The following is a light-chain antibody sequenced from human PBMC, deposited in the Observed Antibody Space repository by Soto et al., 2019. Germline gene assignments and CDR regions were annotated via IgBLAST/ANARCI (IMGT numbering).Light chain of an antibody. CDR1: QSINRW. J-gene: IGKJ5*01. Sequence: DIQMTQSPSTLSASAGDRVTITCRASQSINRWLAWYQQKPGKAPKLLINDASSLESGVPSRFSGSGSGTEFTLTVSSLQPDDFATYYCQQFHSFPITFGQGTRLDVK. CDR3: QQFHSFPIT. V-gene: IGKV1-5*01. CDR2: DAS.